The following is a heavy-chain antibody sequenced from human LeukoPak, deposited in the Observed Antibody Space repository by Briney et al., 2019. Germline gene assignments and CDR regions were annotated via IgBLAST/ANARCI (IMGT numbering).Heavy chain of an antibody. CDR2: IKEDGTEE. Sequence: GGSLRLSCAASGFTFSRYWMSWVRQTPGKGLEWVANIKEDGTEEYYVDSVKGRSTISRDNAKNSLYLQMNSLGAEDTAVYYCARDDGIRTTDYWGQGTLVSVSS. J-gene: IGHJ4*02. V-gene: IGHV3-7*03. CDR3: ARDDGIRTTDY. D-gene: IGHD1-14*01. CDR1: GFTFSRYW.